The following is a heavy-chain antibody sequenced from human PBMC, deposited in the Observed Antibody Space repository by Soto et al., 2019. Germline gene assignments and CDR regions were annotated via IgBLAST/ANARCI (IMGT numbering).Heavy chain of an antibody. CDR1: GFTFSSYS. CDR2: ISSSSSTI. Sequence: EVQLVESGGGLVQPGGSLRLSCAASGFTFSSYSMNWVRQAPGKGLEWVSYISSSSSTIYYADSVKGRFTISRDNAKNSLYLQMNSLRDEDTAVYYCARDRGGSYYNPDAFDIWGQGTMVTVSS. V-gene: IGHV3-48*02. CDR3: ARDRGGSYYNPDAFDI. J-gene: IGHJ3*02. D-gene: IGHD1-26*01.